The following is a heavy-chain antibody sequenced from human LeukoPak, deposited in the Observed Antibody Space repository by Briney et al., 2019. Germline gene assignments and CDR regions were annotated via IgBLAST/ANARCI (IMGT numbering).Heavy chain of an antibody. V-gene: IGHV3-21*01. CDR3: ARAGSLVRGVITYDAFDI. CDR2: ILSSSGFI. D-gene: IGHD3-10*01. Sequence: GGSLRLSCAASGFTFSSYRMNWVRQAPGKGLEWVSSILSSSGFIYYADSVKGRFTISRDNAKNSLYLQMISLRAEDTAVYYCARAGSLVRGVITYDAFDIWGQGTMVTVSS. CDR1: GFTFSSYR. J-gene: IGHJ3*02.